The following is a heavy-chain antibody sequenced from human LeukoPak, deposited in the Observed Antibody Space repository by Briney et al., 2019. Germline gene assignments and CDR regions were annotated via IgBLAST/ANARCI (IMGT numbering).Heavy chain of an antibody. CDR2: ISAYNGNT. J-gene: IGHJ4*02. CDR1: GYTFTSYG. Sequence: GASVKVSCKASGYTFTSYGISWVRQAPGQGLEWMGWISAYNGNTNYAQKLQGRVTMTTDTSASTAYMELRSLRSDDTAVYYCASEGWEYQLLLWDYWGQGTLVTVSS. V-gene: IGHV1-18*01. D-gene: IGHD2-2*01. CDR3: ASEGWEYQLLLWDY.